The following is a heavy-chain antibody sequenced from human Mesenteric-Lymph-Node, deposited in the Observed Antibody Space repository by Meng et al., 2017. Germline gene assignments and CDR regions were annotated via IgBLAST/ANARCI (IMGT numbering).Heavy chain of an antibody. D-gene: IGHD2-2*01. J-gene: IGHJ4*02. Sequence: VQFTESAPALLRPTGTLSLTCVVSGGTISRDNWWTWVRQSPGKGLEWIGEIWHSGSNYNSSLQSRVTISIDRSKNQFSLNLRSVTAADTAVYYCATSGCGGTTCYPVLRWGRGIMVTVSS. CDR1: GGTISRDNW. CDR2: IWHSGS. CDR3: ATSGCGGTTCYPVLR. V-gene: IGHV4-4*02.